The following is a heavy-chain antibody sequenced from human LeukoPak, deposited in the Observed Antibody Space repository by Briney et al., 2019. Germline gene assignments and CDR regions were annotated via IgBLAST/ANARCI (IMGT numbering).Heavy chain of an antibody. J-gene: IGHJ4*02. CDR1: GFAFRNHA. CDR3: AKGFRPASIVGAMPDY. CDR2: LSGSGHRR. D-gene: IGHD1-26*01. Sequence: GGSLRLSCVASGFAFRNHAMNWVRQAPGKGLEWVSVLSGSGHRRYYADSVKGRFTISRDNSKNTLYLQMNSLRAEDTAVYYCAKGFRPASIVGAMPDYWGQGTLVTVSS. V-gene: IGHV3-23*01.